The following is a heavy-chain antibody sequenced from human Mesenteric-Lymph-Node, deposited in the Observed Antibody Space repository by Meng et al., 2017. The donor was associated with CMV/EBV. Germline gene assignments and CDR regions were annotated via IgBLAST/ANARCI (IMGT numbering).Heavy chain of an antibody. J-gene: IGHJ6*02. D-gene: IGHD2-2*02. Sequence: GESLKISCVGSEFTFSSYAMSWVRQAPGKGLEWVSAISGSAGSTYYADSVKGRFTISRDNSKNTLSLQMNSLRAEDTAVYYCASLEGYCSSTSCYSGMDVWGQGTTVTVSS. CDR3: ASLEGYCSSTSCYSGMDV. CDR1: EFTFSSYA. V-gene: IGHV3-23*01. CDR2: ISGSAGST.